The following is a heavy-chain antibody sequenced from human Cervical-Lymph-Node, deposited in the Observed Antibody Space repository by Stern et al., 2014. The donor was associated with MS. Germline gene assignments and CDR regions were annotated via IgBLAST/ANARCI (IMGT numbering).Heavy chain of an antibody. CDR3: VYAPHGDFLXXXFDI. CDR1: GFSLRTNGVA. Sequence: QVTLXXXGPTLVKPTETLRLTCTFSGFSLRTNGVAVGWIRQTPGKALEFLALIYWDGDKRYNPSLKRRLTITTDTSQSQVVLKMTSLDPVDTATYYCVYAPHGDFLXXXFDIWGQGTMVTISS. CDR2: IYWDGDK. J-gene: IGHJ3*02. D-gene: IGHD4-17*01. V-gene: IGHV2-5*02.